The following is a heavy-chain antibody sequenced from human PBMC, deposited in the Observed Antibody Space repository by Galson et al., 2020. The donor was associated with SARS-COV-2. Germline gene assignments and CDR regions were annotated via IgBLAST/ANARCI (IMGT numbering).Heavy chain of an antibody. CDR1: GGSFSGYY. J-gene: IGHJ2*01. V-gene: IGHV4-34*01. D-gene: IGHD2-15*01. CDR3: ARGLDGGGGYWCFDL. Sequence: SETLSLTCAVYGGSFSGYYWSWIRRPPGKGLEWIGEIDHSGSTNYNPSLKSRVTISVDTSKNQFSLKLSSVTAADTAVYYCARGLDGGGGYWCFDLWAVAPWSLSPQ. CDR2: IDHSGST.